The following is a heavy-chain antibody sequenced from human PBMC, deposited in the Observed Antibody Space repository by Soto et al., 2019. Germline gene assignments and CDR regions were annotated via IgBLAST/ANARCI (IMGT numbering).Heavy chain of an antibody. CDR1: GFPFSSFE. D-gene: IGHD2-15*01. CDR3: DGWGLPYFDY. V-gene: IGHV3-48*03. Sequence: EVQVVESGGGLVQPGGSLRLSCAASGFPFSSFEMNWVRQAPGKGLEWLSYISEAGDLVYYADSVSGRFTISRDHAKNFLYLEMSGRGDEDRGVYFCDGWGLPYFDYWGQGALVTVSS. J-gene: IGHJ4*02. CDR2: ISEAGDLV.